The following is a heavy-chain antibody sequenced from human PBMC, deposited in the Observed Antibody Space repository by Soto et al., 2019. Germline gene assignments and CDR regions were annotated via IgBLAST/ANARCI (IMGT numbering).Heavy chain of an antibody. CDR2: ISYDGTTK. CDR1: GSAFRSYG. D-gene: IGHD6-25*01. CDR3: AKVRSRDPGITATAFDS. V-gene: IGHV3-30*18. J-gene: IGHJ3*02. Sequence: QVQLVESGGGVVQPGTSLRISCAASGSAFRSYGIHWVRQAPGKGLEWVAVISYDGTTKYYAESVKGRFTVSTDNSKNTPYLQMNSLRPDDTAVYYCAKVRSRDPGITATAFDSWGQGTMVSVSS.